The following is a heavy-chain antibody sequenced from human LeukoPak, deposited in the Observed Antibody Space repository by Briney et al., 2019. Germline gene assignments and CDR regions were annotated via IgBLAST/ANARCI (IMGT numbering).Heavy chain of an antibody. CDR2: ISSSSSYI. CDR1: GFTFSSYS. J-gene: IGHJ5*02. V-gene: IGHV3-21*01. CDR3: ARDRRYQMGWFDP. Sequence: GGSLRLSCAASGFTFSSYSMNWVRQAPGKGLEWVSSISSSSSYIYYADSVKGRFTISRDNAKNSLYLQMNSLRAEDTAVYYCARDRRYQMGWFDPWGQGTLVTVSS. D-gene: IGHD5-24*01.